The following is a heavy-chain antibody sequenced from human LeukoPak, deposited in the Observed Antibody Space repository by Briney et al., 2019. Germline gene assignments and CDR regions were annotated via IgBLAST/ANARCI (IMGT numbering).Heavy chain of an antibody. CDR1: GGSISSYY. J-gene: IGHJ5*02. V-gene: IGHV4-39*07. D-gene: IGHD3-10*01. CDR3: ARVRMVRGDNWFDP. Sequence: SETLSLTCTVSGGSISSYYWGWIRQPPGKGLEWIGSIYHSGSTYYNPSLKSRATISVDTSKNQFSLKLSSVTAADTAVYYCARVRMVRGDNWFDPWGQGTLVTVSS. CDR2: IYHSGST.